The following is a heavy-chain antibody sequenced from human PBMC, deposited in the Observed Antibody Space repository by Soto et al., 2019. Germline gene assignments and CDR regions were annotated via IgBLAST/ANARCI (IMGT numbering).Heavy chain of an antibody. J-gene: IGHJ3*02. D-gene: IGHD2-15*01. CDR3: ARETGYCRGGTCYDGFDI. V-gene: IGHV3-74*01. CDR1: GFTLSNYW. Sequence: EVQLVESGGGLVQPGGSLRLSCVASGFTLSNYWMHWVRQAPGKGLVWVSRINSDGSSTSYADSVKGRFTISRDNAKNTLYVHMNILRAEDTAVYYCARETGYCRGGTCYDGFDIWGQGTMVTVSS. CDR2: INSDGSST.